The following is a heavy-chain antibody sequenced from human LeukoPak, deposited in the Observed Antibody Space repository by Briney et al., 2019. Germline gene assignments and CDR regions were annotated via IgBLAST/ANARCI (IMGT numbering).Heavy chain of an antibody. CDR1: GFTFSSYA. D-gene: IGHD3-10*01. V-gene: IGHV3-30-3*01. J-gene: IGHJ4*02. CDR3: ASGSSLDY. Sequence: GSLRLSCAASGFTFSSYAMHWVRQAPGKGLEWVAVISYDGSNKYYADSVKGRFTISRDNSKNTLYLQMNSLRAEDTAVYYCASGSSLDYWGQGTLVTVSS. CDR2: ISYDGSNK.